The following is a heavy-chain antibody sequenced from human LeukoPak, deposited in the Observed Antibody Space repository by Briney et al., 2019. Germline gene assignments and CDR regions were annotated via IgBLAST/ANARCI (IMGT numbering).Heavy chain of an antibody. CDR2: INSDGSST. CDR3: ATDSGSSWYPHYFDY. Sequence: PGGSLRLSCAASGFTFSSYWMHWVRQAPGKGLVWVSRINSDGSSTSYADSVKGRFTISRDNAKNTLYLQMNSLRAEDTAVYYCATDSGSSWYPHYFDYWGQGTLVTVSS. V-gene: IGHV3-74*01. J-gene: IGHJ4*02. D-gene: IGHD6-13*01. CDR1: GFTFSSYW.